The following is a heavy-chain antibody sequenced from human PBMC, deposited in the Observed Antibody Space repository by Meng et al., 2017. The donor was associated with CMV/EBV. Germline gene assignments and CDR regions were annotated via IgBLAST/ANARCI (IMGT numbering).Heavy chain of an antibody. CDR3: VRSSGWSLFDY. CDR2: VNSNNDAT. D-gene: IGHD6-19*01. V-gene: IGHV1-2*02. Sequence: QVQLVQSGDEMKKPGASVQVPCTTSGFTFSDYYIHWVRQAPGQGLEWMGWVNSNNDATNYARKFQGRVSMTRDTSISTAHMELSRLMSDDTAVYYCVRSSGWSLFDYWGQGTLVTVSS. CDR1: GFTFSDYY. J-gene: IGHJ4*02.